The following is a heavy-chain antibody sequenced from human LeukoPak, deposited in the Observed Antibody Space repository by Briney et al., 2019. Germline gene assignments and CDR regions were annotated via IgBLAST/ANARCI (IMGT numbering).Heavy chain of an antibody. CDR1: GFTFDDYG. CDR3: ARDSWDIVVVPAAIVGDYYYYYMDV. Sequence: PGGSLRLSCAASGFTFDDYGMSWVRQAPGKGLEWVSGINWNGGSTGYADSVKGRFTISRDNAKNSLYLQMTSLRAEDTALYYCARDSWDIVVVPAAIVGDYYYYYMDVWGKGTTVTVSS. CDR2: INWNGGST. D-gene: IGHD2-2*02. V-gene: IGHV3-20*04. J-gene: IGHJ6*03.